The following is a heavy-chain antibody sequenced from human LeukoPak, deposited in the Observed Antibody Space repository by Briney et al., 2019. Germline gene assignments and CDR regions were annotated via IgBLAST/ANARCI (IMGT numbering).Heavy chain of an antibody. D-gene: IGHD3-22*01. Sequence: GGSVRLSCVASGFTFSSYAMHWVRQAPGKGLEWVAVISYDGSNKYYADSVKGRFTISGDNSKNTLYLQMNSLRAEDTAVYYCARSYDSSGYYRPDYWGQGTLVTVSS. V-gene: IGHV3-30-3*01. CDR1: GFTFSSYA. CDR3: ARSYDSSGYYRPDY. CDR2: ISYDGSNK. J-gene: IGHJ4*02.